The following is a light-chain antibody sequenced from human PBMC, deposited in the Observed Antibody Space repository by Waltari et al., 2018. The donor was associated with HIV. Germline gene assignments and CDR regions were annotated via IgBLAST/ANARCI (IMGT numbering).Light chain of an antibody. V-gene: IGKV3-15*01. J-gene: IGKJ2*01. Sequence: EIVMTQSPATLSVSPGKRATLSCRASQSVSSNLAWYQQKPGQAPRLLIYGASTRATGIPARFSGSGSGTEFTLTISSLQSEDFALYYCQQYNNWPPMYTFGQGTKLEIK. CDR2: GAS. CDR1: QSVSSN. CDR3: QQYNNWPPMYT.